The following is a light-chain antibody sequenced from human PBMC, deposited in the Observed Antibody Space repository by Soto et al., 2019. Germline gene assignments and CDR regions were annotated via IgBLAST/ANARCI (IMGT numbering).Light chain of an antibody. CDR2: EVS. CDR1: SSDIGGYKY. CDR3: SSYTSSGTLVV. Sequence: QSALTQPASVSGSPGQSITISCTGTSSDIGGYKYVSWYQQHPGKAPKLMIFEVSNRPSGVSNRFSGSKSGNTASLTISGPQADDEADYYCSSYTSSGTLVVFGGGTKVTVL. J-gene: IGLJ2*01. V-gene: IGLV2-14*01.